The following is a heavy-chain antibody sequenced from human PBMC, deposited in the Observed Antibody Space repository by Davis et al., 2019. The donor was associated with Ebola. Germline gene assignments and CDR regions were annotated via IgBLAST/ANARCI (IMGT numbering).Heavy chain of an antibody. Sequence: ASVKVSCKASGYTFTGYYMHWVRQAPGQGLEWMGWINPNSGGTNYAQKFQGRVTMTRDTSISTAYMELSRLRSDDTAVYYCARGIVGATWTFDYWGQGTLVTVSS. CDR3: ARGIVGATWTFDY. J-gene: IGHJ4*02. CDR1: GYTFTGYY. D-gene: IGHD1-26*01. CDR2: INPNSGGT. V-gene: IGHV1-2*02.